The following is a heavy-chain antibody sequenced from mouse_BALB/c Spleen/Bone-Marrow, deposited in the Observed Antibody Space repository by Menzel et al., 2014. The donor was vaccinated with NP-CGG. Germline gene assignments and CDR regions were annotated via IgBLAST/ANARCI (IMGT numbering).Heavy chain of an antibody. CDR3: AIEGYYDY. CDR2: VSSGSSTI. Sequence: EVQGVESGGGLVQPGGSRKLSCAASGFTFSSLGMHWVRQAPEKGLEWVAYVSSGSSTIYYADTVKGRFTISRDNPKNTLFLQMTSLRSEDTAMYYCAIEGYYDYWGQGTTLTVSS. V-gene: IGHV5-17*02. CDR1: GFTFSSLG. D-gene: IGHD2-3*01. J-gene: IGHJ2*01.